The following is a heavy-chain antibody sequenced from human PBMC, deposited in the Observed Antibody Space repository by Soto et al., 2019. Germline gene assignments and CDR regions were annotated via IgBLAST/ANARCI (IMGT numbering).Heavy chain of an antibody. V-gene: IGHV4-30-2*01. J-gene: IGHJ5*02. CDR2: IYHSGST. CDR1: GGSISSGGYS. Sequence: PSETLSLTCAVSGGSISSGGYSWSWIRQPPGKGLEWIGYIYHSGSTYYNPSLKSRVTISVDRSKNQFSLKLSSVTAADTAVYYCARGNYLDTAMALSVDWFDPWGQGTLVTVSS. D-gene: IGHD5-18*01. CDR3: ARGNYLDTAMALSVDWFDP.